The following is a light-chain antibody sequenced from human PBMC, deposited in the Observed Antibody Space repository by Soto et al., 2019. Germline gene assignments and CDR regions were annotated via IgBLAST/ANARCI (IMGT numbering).Light chain of an antibody. V-gene: IGKV1-16*01. J-gene: IGKJ5*01. CDR1: QGISNY. CDR3: QHYDGYPQT. Sequence: DIQMTQSPSSLSASVGDGVTITCRASQGISNYLVWLQQKPGKAPKSLIYGASSLHSGVPSRFSGSGSGTHFTLTISGLQRDDFAIYYCQHYDGYPQTFGQGTRLEIK. CDR2: GAS.